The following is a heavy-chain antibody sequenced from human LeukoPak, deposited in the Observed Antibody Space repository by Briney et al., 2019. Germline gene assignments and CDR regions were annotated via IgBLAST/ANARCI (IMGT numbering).Heavy chain of an antibody. V-gene: IGHV4-39*07. D-gene: IGHD3-10*01. J-gene: IGHJ4*02. CDR3: AREDSGSGSYFDY. CDR2: IYYSGDT. CDR1: GGSVSSNSYY. Sequence: SETLSLTCTVSGGSVSSNSYYWAWIRQPPGKGLEWIGSIYYSGDTYYNPSLKSRVTISVDRSKNQFSLKLSSVTAADTAVYYCAREDSGSGSYFDYWGQGTLVTVSS.